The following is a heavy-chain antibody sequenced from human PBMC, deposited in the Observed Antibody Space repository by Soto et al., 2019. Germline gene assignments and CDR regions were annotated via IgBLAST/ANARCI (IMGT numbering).Heavy chain of an antibody. CDR3: ARHKGYCSSTSCYGMDV. J-gene: IGHJ6*02. D-gene: IGHD2-15*01. V-gene: IGHV5-51*01. CDR1: GYTVTTYW. CDR2: IYPGDSDS. Sequence: GESLKLSCEGSGYTVTTYWVAWVRQMPGKGLEWVGSIYPGDSDSRYNPSVQGQVTISADRSISTAYLQWNSLKASDTAMYFCARHKGYCSSTSCYGMDVWGQGTTVTVSS.